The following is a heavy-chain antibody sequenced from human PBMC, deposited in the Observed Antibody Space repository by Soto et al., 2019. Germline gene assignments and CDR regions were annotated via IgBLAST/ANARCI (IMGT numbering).Heavy chain of an antibody. Sequence: QVQLVQSGAELKKPGASVTVSCKASGYTFITYGINWVRQAPGQGLEWMGWISPRNGNTDYAQRFQDRVTMTTDTSATTAYMELRSLRSDDTAVYFCARGGLGVVPGAILSAHWLDPWGQGTLVTVSS. CDR3: ARGGLGVVPGAILSAHWLDP. V-gene: IGHV1-18*01. CDR2: ISPRNGNT. D-gene: IGHD2-2*01. CDR1: GYTFITYG. J-gene: IGHJ5*02.